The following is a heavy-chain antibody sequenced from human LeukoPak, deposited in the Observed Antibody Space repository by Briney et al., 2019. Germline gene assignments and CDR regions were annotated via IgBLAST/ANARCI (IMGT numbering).Heavy chain of an antibody. CDR3: ARVAKERVGGVYYFDY. V-gene: IGHV3-13*01. CDR1: GFTFSDYD. CDR2: IGTAGDT. Sequence: GGSLRLSCAASGFTFSDYDMHWVRQATGKGLEWVSTIGTAGDTYYTGSVKGRFTISRENAKNSSYLQMNSLRAGDTAVYYCARVAKERVGGVYYFDYWGQGTLVTVSS. D-gene: IGHD1-1*01. J-gene: IGHJ4*02.